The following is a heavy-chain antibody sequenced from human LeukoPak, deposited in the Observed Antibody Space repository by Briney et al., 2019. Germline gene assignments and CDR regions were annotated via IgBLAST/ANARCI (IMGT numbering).Heavy chain of an antibody. J-gene: IGHJ5*02. CDR1: GVSSGTIAYD. V-gene: IGHV4-31*03. CDR3: ARGRYSYGWIAS. D-gene: IGHD3-16*02. CDR2: ISDSGST. Sequence: SQTLSRTATVSGVSSGTIAYDWKAIRQHPEKVLELIGFISDSGSTLYNPSLKSRVTISSDTSKDQFSLKLNSLTAADMAVYYCARGRYSYGWIASWGQATLVTVSS.